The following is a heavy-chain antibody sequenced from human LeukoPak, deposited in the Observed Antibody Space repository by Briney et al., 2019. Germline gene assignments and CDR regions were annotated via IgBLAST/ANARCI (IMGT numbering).Heavy chain of an antibody. CDR3: AKASGASRPYYFDC. Sequence: PGGSLRLSCAASGFTFSGYAMSWVRQAPGEGLEWVSALTGGSGSTYYTDSVKGRFTISRDNSKNTLYLQMNSLRAEDTAVYYCAKASGASRPYYFDCWGQGTLVTVSS. V-gene: IGHV3-23*01. CDR1: GFTFSGYA. D-gene: IGHD3-10*01. CDR2: LTGGSGST. J-gene: IGHJ4*02.